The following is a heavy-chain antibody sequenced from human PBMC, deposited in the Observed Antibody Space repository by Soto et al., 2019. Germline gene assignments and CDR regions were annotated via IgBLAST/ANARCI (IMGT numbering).Heavy chain of an antibody. Sequence: PSQTLSLTCAISGDSVSSNSAAWNWIRQSPSRGLEWLGRTYYRSKWYNDYAVSVKSRITINPDTSKNQFSLQLNSVTPEDMAVYYCAREKFRYDFWSGXPSTAFGYWGQGTLVTVSS. J-gene: IGHJ4*02. CDR2: TYYRSKWYN. D-gene: IGHD3-3*01. CDR3: AREKFRYDFWSGXPSTAFGY. CDR1: GDSVSSNSAA. V-gene: IGHV6-1*01.